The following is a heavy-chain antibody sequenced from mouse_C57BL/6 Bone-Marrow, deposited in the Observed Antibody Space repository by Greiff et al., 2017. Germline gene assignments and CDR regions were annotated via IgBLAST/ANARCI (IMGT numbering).Heavy chain of an antibody. D-gene: IGHD1-1*02. J-gene: IGHJ2*01. V-gene: IGHV1-81*01. CDR2: IYPRSGNT. Sequence: VQLVESGAELARPGASVKLSCKASGYTFTSYGISWVKQRTGQGLEWIGEIYPRSGNTYYNEKFKGKATLTADKSSSTAYMELRSLTSEDSAVYFCARWWGYFFDYWGQGTTLTVSS. CDR3: ARWWGYFFDY. CDR1: GYTFTSYG.